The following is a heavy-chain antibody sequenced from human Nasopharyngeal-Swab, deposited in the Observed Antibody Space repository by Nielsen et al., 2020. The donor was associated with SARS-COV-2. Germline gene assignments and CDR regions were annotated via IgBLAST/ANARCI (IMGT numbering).Heavy chain of an antibody. CDR1: GGSISSYY. J-gene: IGHJ4*02. D-gene: IGHD3-10*01. V-gene: IGHV4-59*12. CDR3: ARGWYYYGSGSSTFDY. Sequence: SETLSLTCTISGGSISSYYWSWIRQPPGKGLEWIGYVYYSGSPSYNPSLKSRVTISIDTSKNQFSLKLSSVTAADTAVYYCARGWYYYGSGSSTFDYWGQGTLVTVSS. CDR2: VYYSGSP.